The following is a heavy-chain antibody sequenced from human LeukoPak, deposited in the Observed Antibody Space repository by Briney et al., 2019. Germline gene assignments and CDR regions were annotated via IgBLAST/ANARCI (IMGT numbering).Heavy chain of an antibody. V-gene: IGHV3-7*03. CDR1: GFTFSLYW. Sequence: GGSLRLSCAASGFTFSLYWMNWVRRAPGKGLEWVANIKQDGSEKNYVDSVKGRFTISRDNSKNTLYLQMNSLGAEDTAVYYCAKVTVTIDPGAFDIWGQGTMVTVSS. J-gene: IGHJ3*02. D-gene: IGHD4-17*01. CDR2: IKQDGSEK. CDR3: AKVTVTIDPGAFDI.